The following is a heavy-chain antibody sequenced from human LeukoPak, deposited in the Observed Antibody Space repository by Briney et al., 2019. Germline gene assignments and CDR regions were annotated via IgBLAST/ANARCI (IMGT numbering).Heavy chain of an antibody. CDR3: ARSGRGTYYYFDL. J-gene: IGHJ4*02. Sequence: GGSLRLSCAASEFSVGSSYMTWVRQAPGKGLEWVSLIYSGGSTYYADSVKGRFTISRDNSKNTLYLQMNSLRAEDTAVYYCARSGRGTYYYFDLWGQGTLVTVSS. V-gene: IGHV3-66*01. D-gene: IGHD1-26*01. CDR1: EFSVGSSY. CDR2: IYSGGST.